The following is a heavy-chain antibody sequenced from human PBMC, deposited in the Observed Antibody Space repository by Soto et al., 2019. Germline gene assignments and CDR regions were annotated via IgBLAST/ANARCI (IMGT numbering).Heavy chain of an antibody. Sequence: SETLSLSGTVCGGFISRGGCFWSWIRQHPGKGLEWIGYIYDSGSTYYNPSLKSRVSLSVDTSKNQFSLNLTSVTAADTAMYYCARSSRSYFDYWGQGTLVTVSS. CDR2: IYDSGST. V-gene: IGHV4-31*03. CDR1: GGFISRGGCF. CDR3: ARSSRSYFDY. J-gene: IGHJ4*02.